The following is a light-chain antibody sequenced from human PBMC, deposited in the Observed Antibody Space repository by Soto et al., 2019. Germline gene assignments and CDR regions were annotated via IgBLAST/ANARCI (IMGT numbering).Light chain of an antibody. Sequence: QSALTQPASVSGSPGQSITISCTGTSNDVGTYNLVSWYQQHPGKAPKLMIYEGSKRPSGVSNRFSGSKSGNTASLTISGLQAEDEADYYCCSYAGISTFVVFGGGTKVTVL. CDR2: EGS. V-gene: IGLV2-23*03. CDR3: CSYAGISTFVV. CDR1: SNDVGTYNL. J-gene: IGLJ2*01.